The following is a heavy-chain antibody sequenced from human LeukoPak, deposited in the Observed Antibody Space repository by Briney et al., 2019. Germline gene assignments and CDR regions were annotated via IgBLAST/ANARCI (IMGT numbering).Heavy chain of an antibody. J-gene: IGHJ4*02. CDR3: VRGRYFDWLSWDY. D-gene: IGHD3-9*01. Sequence: SETLSLTCTVSGGSISSYYWSWIRQPPGKGLEWIGYIYYSGSTNYNPSLKSRVTISVDTSKNQFSLKLSSVTAADTAVYYCVRGRYFDWLSWDYWGQGTLVTVSS. V-gene: IGHV4-59*01. CDR1: GGSISSYY. CDR2: IYYSGST.